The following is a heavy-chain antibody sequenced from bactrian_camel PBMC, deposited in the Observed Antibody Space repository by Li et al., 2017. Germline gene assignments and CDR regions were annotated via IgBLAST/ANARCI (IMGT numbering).Heavy chain of an antibody. CDR1: GDATRSYC. D-gene: IGHD6*01. Sequence: HVQLVESGGGPVQTGGSLRLSCAASGDATRSYCMAWFRQAAGKEREFVSRIRSDGTTFYADSIKGRFTVSQDNVENTVYLEMSSVVPEDTAMYYCKIDLRPKCTGIVWGPGTQVTVS. CDR2: IRSDGTT. V-gene: IGHV3S56*01. CDR3: KIDLRPKCTGIV. J-gene: IGHJ4*01.